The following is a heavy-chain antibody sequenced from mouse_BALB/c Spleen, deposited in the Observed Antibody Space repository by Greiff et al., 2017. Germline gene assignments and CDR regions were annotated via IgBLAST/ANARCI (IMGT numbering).Heavy chain of an antibody. CDR3: ARVSLLRAFDY. D-gene: IGHD1-2*01. CDR1: GFNIKDTY. V-gene: IGHV14-3*02. J-gene: IGHJ2*01. Sequence: VQLQQSGAELVKPGASVKLSCTASGFNIKDTYMHWVKQRPEQGLEWIGRIDPANGNTKYDPKFQGKATITADTSSNTAYLQLSSLTSEDTAVYYCARVSLLRAFDYWGQGTTLTVSS. CDR2: IDPANGNT.